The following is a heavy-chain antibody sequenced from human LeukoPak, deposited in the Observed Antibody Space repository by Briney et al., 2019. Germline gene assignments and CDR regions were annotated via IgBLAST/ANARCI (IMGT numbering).Heavy chain of an antibody. CDR3: AKYLIAAAGFPYYFDY. CDR1: GFPFSSYA. Sequence: PGGSLRLSCAASGFPFSSYAMRWVRQAPGKGLEWVSAISGSGGSTYYADSVKGRFTISRDNSKNTLYLQMNSLRAEDTAVYYCAKYLIAAAGFPYYFDYWGQGTLVTVSS. CDR2: ISGSGGST. V-gene: IGHV3-23*01. D-gene: IGHD6-13*01. J-gene: IGHJ4*02.